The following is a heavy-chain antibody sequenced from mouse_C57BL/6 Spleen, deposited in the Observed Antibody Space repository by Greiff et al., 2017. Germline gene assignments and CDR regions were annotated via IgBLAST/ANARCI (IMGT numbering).Heavy chain of an antibody. V-gene: IGHV1-53*01. J-gene: IGHJ1*03. CDR3: ARGAIEYYGSSYWYFDV. CDR2: INPSNGGT. D-gene: IGHD1-1*01. Sequence: QVQLQQPGAELVKPGASVKLSCKASGYTFTSYWMHWVKQRPGQGLEWIGNINPSNGGTNYNEKFKSKATLTVDKSSSTAYMQLSSLTSEDSAVDYCARGAIEYYGSSYWYFDVWGTGTTVTVSS. CDR1: GYTFTSYW.